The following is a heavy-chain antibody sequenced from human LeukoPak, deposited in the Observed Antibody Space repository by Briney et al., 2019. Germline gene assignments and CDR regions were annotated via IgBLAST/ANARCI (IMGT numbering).Heavy chain of an antibody. J-gene: IGHJ4*02. V-gene: IGHV3-21*01. CDR1: GFTFYSYS. Sequence: GGSLRLSCAASGFTFYSYSMNWVRQAPGKGLEWISSITSTSSYIYYADSVKGRFTISRDNAKNSLYLQINSLRAEDTAVYYCARDRKESYYDNSGFLDFWGQGTLVTVSS. D-gene: IGHD3-22*01. CDR2: ITSTSSYI. CDR3: ARDRKESYYDNSGFLDF.